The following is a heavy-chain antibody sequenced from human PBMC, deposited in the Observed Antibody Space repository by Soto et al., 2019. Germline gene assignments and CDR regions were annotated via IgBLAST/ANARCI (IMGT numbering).Heavy chain of an antibody. V-gene: IGHV3-53*04. CDR3: TRDNRQWLAPDY. D-gene: IGHD6-19*01. CDR1: GFTVSSNY. CDR2: IYNGGST. J-gene: IGHJ4*02. Sequence: PGGSLRLSCAASGFTVSSNYMSWVRQAPGKGLEWVSVIYNGGSTYYADSVVGRPTISRHISKNTLYLQMNSLRAEDTALYYCTRDNRQWLAPDYWGQGTLVTVSS.